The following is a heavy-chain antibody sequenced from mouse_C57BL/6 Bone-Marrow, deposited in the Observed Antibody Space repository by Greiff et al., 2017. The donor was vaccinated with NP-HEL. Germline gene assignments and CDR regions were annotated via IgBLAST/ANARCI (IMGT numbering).Heavy chain of an antibody. CDR1: GYSFTGYF. CDR3: ARSPYGDYVGYYFGC. D-gene: IGHD2-13*01. J-gene: IGHJ2*01. CDR2: INPYNGDT. V-gene: IGHV1-20*01. Sequence: EVQLQQSGPELVKPGDSVKISCKASGYSFTGYFMNWVMQSPGKSLEWIGRINPYNGDTFYNQKFKGKATLTVDKSSSTAHMALRSLTSEDSAVYYCARSPYGDYVGYYFGCWGQGTTLTVSS.